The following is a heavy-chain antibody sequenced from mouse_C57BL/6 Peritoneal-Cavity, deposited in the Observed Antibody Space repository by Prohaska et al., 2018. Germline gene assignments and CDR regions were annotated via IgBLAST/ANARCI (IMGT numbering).Heavy chain of an antibody. Sequence: EVQLVESGGGLVKPGGSLQLSCAASGFTFSDYGMHWVRQAPEKGLEWVAYISSGSSTIYYADTVKGRFTISRDNAKNTLFLQMTSLRSEDTAMYYCARVHGSAWFAYWGQGTLVTVSA. V-gene: IGHV5-17*01. D-gene: IGHD2-2*01. CDR1: GFTFSDYG. CDR2: ISSGSSTI. J-gene: IGHJ3*01. CDR3: ARVHGSAWFAY.